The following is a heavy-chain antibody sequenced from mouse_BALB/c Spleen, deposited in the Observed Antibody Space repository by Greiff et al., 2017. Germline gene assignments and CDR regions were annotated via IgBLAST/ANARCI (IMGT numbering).Heavy chain of an antibody. CDR3: ATGIGAMDY. CDR1: GFNIKDTY. Sequence: VQLKESGAELVKPGASVKLSCTASGFNIKDTYMHWVKQRPEQGLEWIGRIDPANGNTKYDPKFQGKATITADTSSNTAYLQLSSLTSEDTAVYYCATGIGAMDYWGQGTSVTVSS. J-gene: IGHJ4*01. D-gene: IGHD4-1*01. V-gene: IGHV14-3*02. CDR2: IDPANGNT.